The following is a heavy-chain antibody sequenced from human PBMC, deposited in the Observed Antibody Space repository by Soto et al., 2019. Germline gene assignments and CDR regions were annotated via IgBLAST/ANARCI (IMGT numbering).Heavy chain of an antibody. D-gene: IGHD3-9*01. CDR2: LIPMFGTT. Sequence: QVQLVQSGAEVKTPGSSVKVSCKASGGNFRSYSINWVRQAPGQGLEWMGRLIPMFGTTDYAQRCQGRVTFTADESTSTASMEVTKLTSEDTAVYYCARAVVLTFTRFYDMVVWGQGTTVTVSS. J-gene: IGHJ6*02. CDR3: ARAVVLTFTRFYDMVV. V-gene: IGHV1-69*18. CDR1: GGNFRSYS.